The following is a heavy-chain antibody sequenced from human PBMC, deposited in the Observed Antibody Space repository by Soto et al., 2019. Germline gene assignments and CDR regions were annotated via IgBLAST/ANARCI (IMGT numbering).Heavy chain of an antibody. J-gene: IGHJ3*02. D-gene: IGHD2-15*01. CDR2: INGDNGNT. V-gene: IGHV1-3*01. CDR3: GRRVVTATVDAFDI. CDR1: GYTFITYA. Sequence: ASVKVSCKASGYTFITYAMHWVRQAPGQRLEWMGWINGDNGNTKYSQKFQGRVTITRDTSASTAYIELSSLRSEDTAVYYCGRRVVTATVDAFDIWGQGTMVTVSS.